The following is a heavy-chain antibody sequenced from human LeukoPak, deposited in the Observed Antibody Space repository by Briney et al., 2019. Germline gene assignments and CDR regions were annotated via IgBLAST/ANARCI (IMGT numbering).Heavy chain of an antibody. Sequence: PSETLSLTCTVSGYSISSGYYWGWIRQPPGKGLEWIGSIYHSGSTYYNPSLKSRVTISVDTSKNQFSLKLSSVTAADTAVYYCARALRYFDWLLSTPHYYYMDVWGKGTTVTISS. V-gene: IGHV4-38-2*02. D-gene: IGHD3-9*01. CDR3: ARALRYFDWLLSTPHYYYMDV. CDR2: IYHSGST. J-gene: IGHJ6*03. CDR1: GYSISSGYY.